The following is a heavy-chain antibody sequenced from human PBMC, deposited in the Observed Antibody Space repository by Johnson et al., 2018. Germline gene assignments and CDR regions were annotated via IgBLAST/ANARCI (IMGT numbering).Heavy chain of an antibody. CDR3: TRQSPAPIYHYYRDV. J-gene: IGHJ6*03. CDR2: IRGRADNYAT. Sequence: VQLVQSGGGLVQPGGSLKLSCAASGFSFSASTMYWVRQASGNGLEWVGLIRGRADNYATAYTASLKGRFTISRDDSKNSAYLHMNSLETEDTAVYYCTRQSPAPIYHYYRDVWGKGTTFTVSS. V-gene: IGHV3-73*01. CDR1: GFSFSAST.